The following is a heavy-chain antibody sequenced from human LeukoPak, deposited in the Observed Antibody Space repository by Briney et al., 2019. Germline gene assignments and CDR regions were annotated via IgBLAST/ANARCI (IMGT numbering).Heavy chain of an antibody. CDR1: GYTFTGYY. CDR2: INPNSGGT. Sequence: GASVKVSCKASGYTFTGYYMHWVRQAPGQELEWMGWINPNSGGTNYAQKFQGRVTMTRDTSISTAYMELSRLRSDDTAVYYCARVLNGWELQPFDSWGQGTLVTVSS. J-gene: IGHJ4*02. V-gene: IGHV1-2*02. D-gene: IGHD1-26*01. CDR3: ARVLNGWELQPFDS.